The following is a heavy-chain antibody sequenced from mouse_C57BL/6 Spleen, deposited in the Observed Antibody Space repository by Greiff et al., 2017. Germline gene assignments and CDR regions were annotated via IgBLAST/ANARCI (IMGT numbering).Heavy chain of an antibody. CDR2: IDPSDSYT. Sequence: QVQLQQPGAELVKPGASVKLSCKASGYTFTSYWMQWVKQRPGQGLEWIGEIDPSDSYTNYNQTFKGKATLTVDTSSSTAYMQLSSLTSEDSAVYYCARVPHYYGSSPLDYWGQGTTLTVSS. J-gene: IGHJ2*01. CDR1: GYTFTSYW. CDR3: ARVPHYYGSSPLDY. V-gene: IGHV1-50*01. D-gene: IGHD1-1*01.